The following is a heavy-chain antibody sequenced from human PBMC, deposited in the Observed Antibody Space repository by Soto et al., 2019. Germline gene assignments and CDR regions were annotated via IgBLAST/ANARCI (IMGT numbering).Heavy chain of an antibody. CDR1: GGTFSSYT. D-gene: IGHD6-13*01. CDR2: IIPILGIA. Sequence: SVKVSCKASGGTFSSYTIGWVRQAPGQGLEWMGRIIPILGIANYAQKFQGRVTITADKSTSTAYMELSSLRSEDTAVYYCARDPVPSAAAGMGYYYYYMDVWGKGTTVTVSS. CDR3: ARDPVPSAAAGMGYYYYYMDV. J-gene: IGHJ6*03. V-gene: IGHV1-69*04.